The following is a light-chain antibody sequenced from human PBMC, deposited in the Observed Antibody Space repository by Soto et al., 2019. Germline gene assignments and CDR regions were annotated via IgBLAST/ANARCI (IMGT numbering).Light chain of an antibody. Sequence: QSVLTQSPSVSAAPGQKVTISCSGSSSNIGNNYVSWYQQVPGTAPKLLTYDNNKRPSGIPDRFSGSKSGTSGTLDITGLQTGDEADYYCATWDGSLPGEVFGGGTKLTVL. CDR1: SSNIGNNY. CDR2: DNN. J-gene: IGLJ2*01. V-gene: IGLV1-51*01. CDR3: ATWDGSLPGEV.